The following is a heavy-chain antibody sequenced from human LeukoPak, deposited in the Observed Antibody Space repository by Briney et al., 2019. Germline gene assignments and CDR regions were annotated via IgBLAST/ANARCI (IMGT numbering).Heavy chain of an antibody. CDR1: GYTFTSYD. Sequence: ASVKVSCKASGYTFTSYDISWVRQAPGQGLEWMAWINAYSGDTNYAQKFQGRVTLTTDTSTSTAYMELRSLRSDDTAVYYCARDGSGVWFDYWGQGTLVTVSS. D-gene: IGHD3-10*01. CDR2: INAYSGDT. V-gene: IGHV1-18*01. J-gene: IGHJ4*02. CDR3: ARDGSGVWFDY.